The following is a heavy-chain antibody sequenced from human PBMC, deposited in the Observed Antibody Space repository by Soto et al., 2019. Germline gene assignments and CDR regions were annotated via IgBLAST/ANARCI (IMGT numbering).Heavy chain of an antibody. V-gene: IGHV3-33*01. CDR2: IWYDGSNK. CDR1: GFTFSSYG. Sequence: QVQLVESGGGVVQPGRSLRLSCAASGFTFSSYGMHWVRQAPGKGLEWVAVIWYDGSNKYYADSVKGRFTISRDNSKNTLYLPMNSLRAEDTAVYYCARGGGYDILTGYYYYYGMDVWGQGTTVTVSS. D-gene: IGHD3-9*01. CDR3: ARGGGYDILTGYYYYYGMDV. J-gene: IGHJ6*02.